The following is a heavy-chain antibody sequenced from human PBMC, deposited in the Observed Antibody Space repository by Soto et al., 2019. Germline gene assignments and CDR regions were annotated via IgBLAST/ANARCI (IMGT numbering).Heavy chain of an antibody. D-gene: IGHD1-26*01. CDR2: ISAYNGNT. J-gene: IGHJ6*02. CDR3: AREALLRLYYYYGMDV. V-gene: IGHV1-18*01. CDR1: GYTFTSYG. Sequence: QVQLVQSGAEVKKPGASVKVSCKASGYTFTSYGISWVRQAPGQGLEWMGWISAYNGNTNYAQKLQGRVTMTTDTSTSTAYMEQRSLRSDDTAVYYCAREALLRLYYYYGMDVWGQGTTVTVSS.